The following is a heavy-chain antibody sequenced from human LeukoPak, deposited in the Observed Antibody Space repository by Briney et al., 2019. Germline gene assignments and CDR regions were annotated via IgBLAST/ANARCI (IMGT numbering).Heavy chain of an antibody. J-gene: IGHJ4*02. V-gene: IGHV4-34*01. Sequence: SETLSLTCAVSGGSFSGYYWSWIRQPPGKGLEWIGEINHSGSTNYNPSLKSRVTISVDTSKNQFSLKLSSVTAADTAVYYCARVSEWFLLRGIDYWGQGTLVTVSS. CDR2: INHSGST. D-gene: IGHD3-22*01. CDR3: ARVSEWFLLRGIDY. CDR1: GGSFSGYY.